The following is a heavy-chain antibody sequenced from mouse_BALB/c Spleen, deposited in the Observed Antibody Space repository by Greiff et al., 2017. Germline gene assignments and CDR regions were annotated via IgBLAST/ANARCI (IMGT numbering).Heavy chain of an antibody. V-gene: IGHV1-15*01. CDR3: TRGAYFDY. CDR2: IDPETGGT. CDR1: GYTFTDYE. J-gene: IGHJ2*01. Sequence: VQLQQSGAELVRPGASVTLSCKASGYTFTDYEMHWVKQTPVHGLEWIGAIDPETGGTAYNQKFKGKATLTADKSSSTAYMELRSLTSEDSAVYYCTRGAYFDYWGQGTTLTVSS.